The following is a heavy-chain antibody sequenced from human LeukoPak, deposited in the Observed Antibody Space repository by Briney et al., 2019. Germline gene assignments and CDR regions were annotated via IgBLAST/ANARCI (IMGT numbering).Heavy chain of an antibody. Sequence: SETLSLTCTVSGDSISSYYWSWIRQSPGKGLEWIGYIYYSGSTNYNPSLKSRVTISVDTFKNQFSLKLSSVTAADTAVYYCAREDCSGTSCSEYVWGQGTTVTVSS. CDR1: GDSISSYY. D-gene: IGHD2-2*01. V-gene: IGHV4-59*01. CDR2: IYYSGST. CDR3: AREDCSGTSCSEYV. J-gene: IGHJ6*02.